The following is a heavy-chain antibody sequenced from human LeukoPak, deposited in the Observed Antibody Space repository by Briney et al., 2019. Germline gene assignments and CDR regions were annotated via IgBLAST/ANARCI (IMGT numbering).Heavy chain of an antibody. CDR1: GYTFTGYY. V-gene: IGHV1-2*02. J-gene: IGHJ2*01. CDR2: INPNSGGT. Sequence: ASVKVSCKASGYTFTGYYMHWVRQAPGQGLEWMGWINPNSGGTNYAQKFQGRVTMTRDTSISTAYMELSRLRSDDTAVYYCVCPTTVVTYWYFDLWGRGTLVTVSS. CDR3: VCPTTVVTYWYFDL. D-gene: IGHD4-23*01.